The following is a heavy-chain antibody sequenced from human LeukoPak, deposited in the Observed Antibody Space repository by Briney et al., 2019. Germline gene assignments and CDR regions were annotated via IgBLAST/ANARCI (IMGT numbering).Heavy chain of an antibody. CDR2: IYSGGST. J-gene: IGHJ6*03. CDR3: ARIPTVTTVDYYYYMDV. V-gene: IGHV3-53*01. CDR1: GFTVSSNY. Sequence: PGGSLRLSCAASGFTVSSNYMSWVRQAPGKGLEWVSVIYSGGSTYYADSVKGRFTISRDNSKNTLYLQMNSLRAEDTAVYYCARIPTVTTVDYYYYMDVWGKGTTVTISS. D-gene: IGHD4-17*01.